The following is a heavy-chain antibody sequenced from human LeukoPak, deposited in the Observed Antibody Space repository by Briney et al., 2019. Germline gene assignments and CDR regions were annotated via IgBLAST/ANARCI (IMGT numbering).Heavy chain of an antibody. V-gene: IGHV4-59*01. D-gene: IGHD2-21*02. Sequence: PETLSLTCTVSGGPISSYYWTWIRQPPGKGLEWIGYMYYSGSTKYNPSLKSRVTISVDTSKNQFSLKVTSLTAADTAAYYCARGLGEVTAFDYWGQGTLVSVSS. CDR3: ARGLGEVTAFDY. J-gene: IGHJ4*02. CDR2: MYYSGST. CDR1: GGPISSYY.